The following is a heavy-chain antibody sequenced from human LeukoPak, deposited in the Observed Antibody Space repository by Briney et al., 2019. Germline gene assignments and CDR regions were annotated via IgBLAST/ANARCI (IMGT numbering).Heavy chain of an antibody. CDR2: IIPIFGTA. J-gene: IGHJ3*02. V-gene: IGHV1-69*05. D-gene: IGHD2-2*02. CDR3: ARRRGPKVVVPAAIPGAFDI. Sequence: SVKVSCKASGDTFSSYAISWVRQAPGQGLEWMGGIIPIFGTANYAQKLQGRVTITTDESTSTAYMELSSLRSEDTAVYYCARRRGPKVVVPAAIPGAFDIWGQGTMVTVSS. CDR1: GDTFSSYA.